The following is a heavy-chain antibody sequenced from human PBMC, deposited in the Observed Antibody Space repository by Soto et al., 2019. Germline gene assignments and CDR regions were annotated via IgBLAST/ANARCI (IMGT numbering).Heavy chain of an antibody. CDR3: ATRFMGATYGYYGMDV. J-gene: IGHJ6*02. CDR1: GYTLTELS. Sequence: ASVKVSCKVSGYTLTELSMHWVRQAPGKGLEWMGGFDPEDGETIYAQKFQGRVTMTEDTSTDTAYMELSSLRSEDTAVYYCATRFMGATYGYYGMDVWGQGTLVTVSS. CDR2: FDPEDGET. D-gene: IGHD1-26*01. V-gene: IGHV1-24*01.